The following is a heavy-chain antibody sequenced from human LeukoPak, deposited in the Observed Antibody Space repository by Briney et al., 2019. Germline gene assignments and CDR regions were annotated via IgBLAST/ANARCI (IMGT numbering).Heavy chain of an antibody. CDR3: TGGSYSRYFDY. D-gene: IGHD1-26*01. V-gene: IGHV4-30-4*08. CDR2: IYYSGST. CDR1: GGSISSGDYY. J-gene: IGHJ4*02. Sequence: SGTLSLTCTVSGGSISSGDYYWSWIRQPPGKGLEWIGYIYYSGSTYYNPSLKSRVTISVDTSKNQFSLKLSSVTAADTAVYYCTGGSYSRYFDYWGQGTLVTVSS.